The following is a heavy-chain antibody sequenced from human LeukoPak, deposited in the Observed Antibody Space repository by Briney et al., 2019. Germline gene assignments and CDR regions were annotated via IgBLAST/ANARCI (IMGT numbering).Heavy chain of an antibody. CDR1: GFTFSSYS. Sequence: GGSLRLSCAASGFTFSSYSMNWVRQAPGKGLEWVSYISSSSTIYYADSVKGRFTISRDNAKNSLYLQMNSLRAEDTAVYYCARVRVGATGYFDYWGQGTLVTVSS. J-gene: IGHJ4*02. CDR2: ISSSSTI. D-gene: IGHD1-26*01. V-gene: IGHV3-48*04. CDR3: ARVRVGATGYFDY.